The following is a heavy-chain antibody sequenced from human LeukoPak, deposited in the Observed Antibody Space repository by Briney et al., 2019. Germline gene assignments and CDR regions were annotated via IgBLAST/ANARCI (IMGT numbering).Heavy chain of an antibody. CDR1: GFTFSSYW. Sequence: GGSLRLSCAASGFTFSSYWMHWVRQAPGKGLVWVSRINSDGSDTNYADSVKGRFTISRDNAKNTLYLQMNSLRAEDTAVYYCARGGYCSGGNCYSSETYDVFDIWGQGTMVTVSS. J-gene: IGHJ3*02. V-gene: IGHV3-74*01. CDR2: INSDGSDT. D-gene: IGHD2-15*01. CDR3: ARGGYCSGGNCYSSETYDVFDI.